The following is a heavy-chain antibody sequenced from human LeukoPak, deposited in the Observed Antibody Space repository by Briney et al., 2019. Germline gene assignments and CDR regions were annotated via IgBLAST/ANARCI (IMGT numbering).Heavy chain of an antibody. V-gene: IGHV1-18*01. D-gene: IGHD4-17*01. J-gene: IGHJ4*02. Sequence: ASVKVSCKASGYTFTSYGISWVRQAPGQGLEWTGWISAYNGNTNYAQKLQGRVTMATDTSTSTAYMELRSLRSDDTAVYYCARVMWDDYGDYVSHYYFDYWGQGTLVTVSS. CDR2: ISAYNGNT. CDR1: GYTFTSYG. CDR3: ARVMWDDYGDYVSHYYFDY.